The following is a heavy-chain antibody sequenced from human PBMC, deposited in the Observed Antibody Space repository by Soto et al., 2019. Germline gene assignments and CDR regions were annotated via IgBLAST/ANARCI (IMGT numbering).Heavy chain of an antibody. CDR1: GGSFSSYY. Sequence: SETLSLTCAVYGGSFSSYYWSWIRQPPGKGLEWIGEINHSGSTNYNPSLKSRVTISVDTSKNQFSLKLSSVTAADTAVYYCARDKDRDWFDPWGQGTLVTVSS. CDR2: INHSGST. J-gene: IGHJ5*02. V-gene: IGHV4-34*01. CDR3: ARDKDRDWFDP.